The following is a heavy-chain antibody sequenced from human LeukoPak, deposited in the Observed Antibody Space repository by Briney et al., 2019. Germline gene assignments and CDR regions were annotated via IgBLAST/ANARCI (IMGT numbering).Heavy chain of an antibody. CDR3: AIVWFGDLRRYYFDY. Sequence: WASVKVSCKASGYTFTSYGISWVRQAPGQGLEWMGRIIPILGIANYAQKFQGRVTITADKSTSTAYMELSSLRSEDTAVYYCAIVWFGDLRRYYFDYWGQGTLVTVSS. CDR2: IIPILGIA. CDR1: GYTFTSYG. V-gene: IGHV1-69*04. D-gene: IGHD3-10*01. J-gene: IGHJ4*02.